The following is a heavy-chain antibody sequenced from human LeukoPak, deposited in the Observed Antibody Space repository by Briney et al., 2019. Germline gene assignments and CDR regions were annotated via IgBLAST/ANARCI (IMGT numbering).Heavy chain of an antibody. J-gene: IGHJ6*02. Sequence: GGSLRLSCAASGFTFSSYWMSWARQAPGKGLEWVANIRQDGSEKYYVDSVKGRFTISRDNAKNSLYLQMNSLRAEDTAVYYCARVRAAGTQQVYYYYGMDVWGQGTTVTVSS. CDR3: ARVRAAGTQQVYYYYGMDV. CDR1: GFTFSSYW. V-gene: IGHV3-7*01. D-gene: IGHD6-13*01. CDR2: IRQDGSEK.